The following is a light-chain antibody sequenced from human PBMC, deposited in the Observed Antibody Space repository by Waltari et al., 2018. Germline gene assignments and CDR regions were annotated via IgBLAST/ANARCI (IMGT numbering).Light chain of an antibody. J-gene: IGKJ2*01. CDR2: GAS. CDR1: QSISSSY. V-gene: IGKV3-20*01. Sequence: EIVLTQSPGTLSLSPGERATLSCRASQSISSSYLAWYQQKLGQAPRLFIYGASTSATGIPYRFSGSGSGTDFTLTISRLEPEDFAVYYCQYYSTSPPYTFGQGTKLEIK. CDR3: QYYSTSPPYT.